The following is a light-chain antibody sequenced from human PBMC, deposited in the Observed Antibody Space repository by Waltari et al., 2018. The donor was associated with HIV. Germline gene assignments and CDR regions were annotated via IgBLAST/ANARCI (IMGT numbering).Light chain of an antibody. V-gene: IGKV1-39*01. CDR3: QQSFSLPLT. CDR1: PHINMY. J-gene: IGKJ4*01. CDR2: AAS. Sequence: DIQITQSPSSLSASIGDRVTITCRTSPHINMYLNWYQQKPGKAPSLLIFAASTLHTGVPSRFSASGSGTTFSLAISSLQVDDLATYYCQQSFSLPLTFGAGTKVEI.